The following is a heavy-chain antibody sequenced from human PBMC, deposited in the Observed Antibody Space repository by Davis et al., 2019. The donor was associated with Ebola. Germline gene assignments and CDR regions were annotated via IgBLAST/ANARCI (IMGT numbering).Heavy chain of an antibody. CDR2: GYYGGRT. J-gene: IGHJ2*01. D-gene: IGHD3-22*01. V-gene: IGHV4-59*11. Sequence: MPSETLSLTCTVSGGSIRTHYWSWIRQSPGKGLEWIGYGYYGGRTDYNPSLKSRAIISVDTSKNHFSLNLGSVTAADTAIYYCARSVFYDSTGYYVHWYYDLWGRGTLVTVSS. CDR1: GGSIRTHY. CDR3: ARSVFYDSTGYYVHWYYDL.